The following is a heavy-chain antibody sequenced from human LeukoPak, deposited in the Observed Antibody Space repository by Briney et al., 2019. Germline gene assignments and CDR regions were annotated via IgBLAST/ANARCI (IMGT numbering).Heavy chain of an antibody. D-gene: IGHD1-14*01. V-gene: IGHV1-18*01. CDR3: AREETHHVYYGMDV. J-gene: IGHJ6*02. Sequence: ASVKVSCKASGYTFTSYGISRVRQAPGQGLEWMGWISAYNGNTNYAQKVQGRVTMTTDTSTSTAYMELRSLRSDDTAVYYCAREETHHVYYGMDVWGQGTMVTVSS. CDR2: ISAYNGNT. CDR1: GYTFTSYG.